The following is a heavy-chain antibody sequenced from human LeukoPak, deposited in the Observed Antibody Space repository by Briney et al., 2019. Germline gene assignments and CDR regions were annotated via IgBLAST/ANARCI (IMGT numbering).Heavy chain of an antibody. D-gene: IGHD6-13*01. CDR3: ARHRYSSSGPRYYYYYGMDV. V-gene: IGHV4-61*02. Sequence: SQTLSLTCTVSGGSITSGDYYWSWIRQPAGKGLEWIGRIYSSGSTNYNPSLKSRVTMSVDRSKNQFSLKLSSVTAADTAVYYCARHRYSSSGPRYYYYYGMDVWGQGTTVTVSS. CDR2: IYSSGST. CDR1: GGSITSGDYY. J-gene: IGHJ6*02.